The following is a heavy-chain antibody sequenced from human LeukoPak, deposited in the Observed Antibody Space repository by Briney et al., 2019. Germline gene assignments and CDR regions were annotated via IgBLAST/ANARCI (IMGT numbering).Heavy chain of an antibody. CDR1: GYTFTGDY. CDR3: ARSSLHYTCPGDYAFDI. V-gene: IGHV1-2*06. J-gene: IGHJ3*02. D-gene: IGHD2-15*01. CDR2: INPNSGGT. Sequence: GASVKVSCKASGYTFTGDYMHWLRQAPGEGLEWMGRINPNSGGTNCAQKFQGRGTMTRDTSISTAYMELSRLRSDDTAVYYCARSSLHYTCPGDYAFDIWGQGTMVTVSS.